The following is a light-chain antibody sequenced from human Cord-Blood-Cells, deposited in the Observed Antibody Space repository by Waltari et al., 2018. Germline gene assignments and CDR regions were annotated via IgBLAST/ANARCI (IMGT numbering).Light chain of an antibody. J-gene: IGLJ1*01. Sequence: QSALTQPASVSGSPGQSLTISYTGTSSDAGRYTYVSWYQQHPGKAPKLMIYEVSNRPSGVSNRFSGSKSGNTASLTISGLQAEDEADYYCSSYTSSSTYVFGTGTKVTVL. CDR1: SSDAGRYTY. CDR3: SSYTSSSTYV. CDR2: EVS. V-gene: IGLV2-14*01.